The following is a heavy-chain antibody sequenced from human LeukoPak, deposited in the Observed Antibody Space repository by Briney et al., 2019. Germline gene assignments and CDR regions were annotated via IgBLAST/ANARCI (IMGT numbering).Heavy chain of an antibody. D-gene: IGHD5-18*01. CDR3: ARAGLGYSYGFDY. CDR1: GDSISRYY. CDR2: VYTSGST. J-gene: IGHJ4*02. Sequence: PSETLSLTCSVSGDSISRYYWSWVRQPAGKGLEWIGHVYTSGSTNYNPSLKSRVTMSLDPSKNQFSLKLSSVTAADTAVYYCARAGLGYSYGFDYWDQGTLVTVSS. V-gene: IGHV4-4*07.